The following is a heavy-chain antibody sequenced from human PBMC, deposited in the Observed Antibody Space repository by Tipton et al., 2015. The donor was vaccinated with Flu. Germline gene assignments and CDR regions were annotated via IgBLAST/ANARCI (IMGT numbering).Heavy chain of an antibody. CDR1: GYSFTSYW. D-gene: IGHD3-10*01. CDR3: ARLGRGFYDAFDI. CDR2: IYPGDSDT. J-gene: IGHJ3*02. Sequence: VQLVQSGAEVKKPGESLKISCMGSGYSFTSYWIAWVRQMPGKGLEWMGIIYPGDSDTRYSPSFQGQVTISADKSISTAYLQRSSLKASDIAMYYCARLGRGFYDAFDIWGQGTMVTVSS. V-gene: IGHV5-51*01.